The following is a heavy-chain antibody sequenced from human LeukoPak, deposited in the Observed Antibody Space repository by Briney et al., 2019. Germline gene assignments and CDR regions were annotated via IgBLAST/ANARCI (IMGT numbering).Heavy chain of an antibody. Sequence: ASVKVSCKASGFTFTGYYMHWVRQAPGQGLEWMGWINPNTAVTKYAQKFQGRVTMTRDTSISTAYMELRRLTSDDTAVYYCARDFGSAITPYYWGQGALVTVSS. V-gene: IGHV1-2*02. CDR1: GFTFTGYY. D-gene: IGHD2-15*01. J-gene: IGHJ4*02. CDR2: INPNTAVT. CDR3: ARDFGSAITPYY.